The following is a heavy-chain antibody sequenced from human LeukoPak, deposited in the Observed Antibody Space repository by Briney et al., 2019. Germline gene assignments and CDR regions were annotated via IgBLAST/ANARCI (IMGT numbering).Heavy chain of an antibody. CDR1: GDSFSGHY. D-gene: IGHD3-10*01. CDR3: ARGLLTVDRGAPSFYFDY. Sequence: SETLSLTCDVYGDSFSGHYWSWIRQPPGKGLEWIGEVNHSGGANYNPSLKSRVTISVDTSKNQFSLKLSSVTAADTAVYYCARGLLTVDRGAPSFYFDYWGQGTLVTVSS. J-gene: IGHJ4*02. V-gene: IGHV4-34*01. CDR2: VNHSGGA.